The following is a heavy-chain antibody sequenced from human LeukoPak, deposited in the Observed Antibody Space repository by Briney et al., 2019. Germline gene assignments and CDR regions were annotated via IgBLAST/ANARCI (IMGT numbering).Heavy chain of an antibody. V-gene: IGHV4-34*01. J-gene: IGHJ4*02. CDR2: INHSGST. CDR3: ARGSREGYNYFDS. D-gene: IGHD5-24*01. CDR1: GGSFSGY. Sequence: KPSETLSLNCAVYGGSFSGYWIWIRQPPGKGLEWIAEINHSGSTNYNPSLKSRVIMSVDTSKSQFSLRLSSVTAADTAVYYCARGSREGYNYFDSWGQGTLVTVSS.